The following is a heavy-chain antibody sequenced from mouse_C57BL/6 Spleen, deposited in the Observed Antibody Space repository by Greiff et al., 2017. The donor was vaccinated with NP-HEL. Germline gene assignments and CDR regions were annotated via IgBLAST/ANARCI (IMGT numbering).Heavy chain of an antibody. J-gene: IGHJ3*01. CDR3: ATYYDYAGAY. D-gene: IGHD2-4*01. V-gene: IGHV1-18*01. Sequence: VQLQQSGPELVKPGASVKIPCKASGYTFTDYNMDWVKQSHGKSLEWIGDINPNNGGTIYNQKFKGKATLTVDKSSSTAYMELRSLTSEDTAVYYCATYYDYAGAYWGQGTLVTVSA. CDR1: GYTFTDYN. CDR2: INPNNGGT.